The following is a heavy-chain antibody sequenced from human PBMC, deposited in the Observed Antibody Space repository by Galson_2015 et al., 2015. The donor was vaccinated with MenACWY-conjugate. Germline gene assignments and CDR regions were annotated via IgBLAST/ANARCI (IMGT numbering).Heavy chain of an antibody. CDR1: GGSISSKSSF. V-gene: IGHV4-39*07. Sequence: SETLSLTCSVSGGSISSKSSFWGWIRQPPGKGLDWIGSINYNGNTYYNPSLESRITISLDTSKNQLSLKLNSVTAADTAVYYCAAIRLQLLGAFDPWGQGTLVTVSS. CDR3: AAIRLQLLGAFDP. J-gene: IGHJ5*02. D-gene: IGHD2-21*01. CDR2: INYNGNT.